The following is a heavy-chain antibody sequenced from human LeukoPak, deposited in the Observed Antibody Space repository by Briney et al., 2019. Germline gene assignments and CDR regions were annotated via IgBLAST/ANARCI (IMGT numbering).Heavy chain of an antibody. CDR1: GFTFSSHA. V-gene: IGHV3-23*01. D-gene: IGHD3-22*01. CDR3: AKRGPGYDKSTYPPHYFDY. Sequence: GGSLRLSCAASGFTFSSHAMSWVRQAPGKGLEWVSAISGSGGDTSYAGSVKGRFTISRDNSKNTLYLQMNSLRAGDTAVYYCAKRGPGYDKSTYPPHYFDYWGQGTLVTVSS. CDR2: ISGSGGDT. J-gene: IGHJ4*02.